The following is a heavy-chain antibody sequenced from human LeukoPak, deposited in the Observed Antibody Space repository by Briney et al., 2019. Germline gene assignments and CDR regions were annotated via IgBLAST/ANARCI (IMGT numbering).Heavy chain of an antibody. CDR1: GYRFSSYG. V-gene: IGHV1-18*01. CDR3: ARGGLEATWFGEYNWFDP. J-gene: IGHJ5*02. CDR2: ISAYNGDT. Sequence: RASVKVSCKSSGYRFSSYGITWVRQAPGQGLEWMGWISAYNGDTNYSQKIKGRVTMTTDTFTSTAYLELRSLRSDDTAVYYCARGGLEATWFGEYNWFDPRGQGTLVTVSS. D-gene: IGHD3-10*01.